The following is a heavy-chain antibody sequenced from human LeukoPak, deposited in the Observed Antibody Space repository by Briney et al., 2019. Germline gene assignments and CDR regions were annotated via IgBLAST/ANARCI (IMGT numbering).Heavy chain of an antibody. V-gene: IGHV3-30*18. CDR1: GFTFRTYG. CDR2: ISYDGNDK. CDR3: AKWKYSNSGIDDY. J-gene: IGHJ4*02. D-gene: IGHD6-6*01. Sequence: QAGGSLRLSCAASGFTFRTYGMHWLRQAPGKGPEWVTFISYDGNDKKYGASVKGRFTVSRDNLKNMLYLQMNSLRAEDTAVYYCAKWKYSNSGIDDYWGQGTLVTVSS.